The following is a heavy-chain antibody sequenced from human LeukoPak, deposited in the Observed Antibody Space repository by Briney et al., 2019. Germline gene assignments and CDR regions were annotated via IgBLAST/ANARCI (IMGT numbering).Heavy chain of an antibody. D-gene: IGHD3-3*01. CDR1: GFTFSSYG. CDR2: IWYDGSNK. J-gene: IGHJ4*02. Sequence: PGGSLRLSCAASGFTFSSYGMHWVRQAPGKGLEWVAVIWYDGSNKYYADSVKGRFTISRDNSKNTLYLQMNSLRAEDTAVYYCARDGNEWLLSDYYFDYWGQGTLVTVSS. CDR3: ARDGNEWLLSDYYFDY. V-gene: IGHV3-33*01.